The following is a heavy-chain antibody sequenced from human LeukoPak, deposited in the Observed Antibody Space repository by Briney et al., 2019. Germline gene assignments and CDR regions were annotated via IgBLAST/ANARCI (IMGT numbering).Heavy chain of an antibody. CDR1: GFTFSSHA. CDR3: ARGRGQLVSY. Sequence: GGSLRLSCAASGFTFSSHAMSWVRQAPGKGLEWVSYISSSSSTVYYADSVKGRFTISRDNAKNSLYLQMNSLRAEDTAVYYCARGRGQLVSYWGQGTLVTVSS. D-gene: IGHD6-6*01. J-gene: IGHJ4*02. V-gene: IGHV3-48*04. CDR2: ISSSSSTV.